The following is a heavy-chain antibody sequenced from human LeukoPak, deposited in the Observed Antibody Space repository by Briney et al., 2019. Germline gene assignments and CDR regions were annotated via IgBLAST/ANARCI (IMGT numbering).Heavy chain of an antibody. CDR1: GFTFSSYS. V-gene: IGHV3-21*01. CDR3: ARDRIAVVLFDY. J-gene: IGHJ4*02. D-gene: IGHD6-19*01. Sequence: GGSLRLSCAASGFTFSSYSMNWVRQAPGKGLKWVSSISSSSSYIYYADSVKGRFTISRDNAKNSLYLQMNSLRAEDTAVYYCARDRIAVVLFDYWGQGTLVTVSS. CDR2: ISSSSSYI.